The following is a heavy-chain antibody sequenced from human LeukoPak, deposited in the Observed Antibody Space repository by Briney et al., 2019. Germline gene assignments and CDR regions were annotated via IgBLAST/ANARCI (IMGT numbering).Heavy chain of an antibody. CDR2: ISGGGGST. D-gene: IGHD2-2*01. CDR1: GFTFTSYS. V-gene: IGHV3-23*01. J-gene: IGHJ5*02. Sequence: PGGSLRLSCAASGFTFTSYSMNWVRQAPGKGLEWVSTISGGGGSTYYADSVKGRFTISRDNSKNTLYLQMNSLRAEDTAVYYCAREGVYCSSTSCYWWFDPWGQGTLVTVSS. CDR3: AREGVYCSSTSCYWWFDP.